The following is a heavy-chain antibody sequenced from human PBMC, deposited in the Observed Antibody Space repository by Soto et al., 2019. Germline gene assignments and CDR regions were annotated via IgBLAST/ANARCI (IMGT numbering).Heavy chain of an antibody. Sequence: ASVKVSCKASGYTFTSYGISWVRQAPGQGLEWMGWISAYNGNTNYAQKLQGRVTMTTDTSTSTAYMELRSLRSDDTAVYYCAGGGMGLRFLEWLTFDYWGQGTLVTVSS. CDR2: ISAYNGNT. V-gene: IGHV1-18*01. J-gene: IGHJ4*02. CDR3: AGGGMGLRFLEWLTFDY. CDR1: GYTFTSYG. D-gene: IGHD3-3*01.